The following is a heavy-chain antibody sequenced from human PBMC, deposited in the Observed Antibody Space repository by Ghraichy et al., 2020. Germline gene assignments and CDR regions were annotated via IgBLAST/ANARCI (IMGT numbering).Heavy chain of an antibody. CDR1: GFTFSDYW. J-gene: IGHJ4*02. CDR2: IKTNGNER. D-gene: IGHD5-24*01. V-gene: IGHV3-7*03. CDR3: ATDLNHDGG. Sequence: LLLTCAASGFTFSDYWMTWVRQAPGKGLEWVASIKTNGNERKYLDSLRGRFTISRDNAKNSLYLQMNSLRVDDTAVYYCATDLNHDGGWGQGTLVTVSS.